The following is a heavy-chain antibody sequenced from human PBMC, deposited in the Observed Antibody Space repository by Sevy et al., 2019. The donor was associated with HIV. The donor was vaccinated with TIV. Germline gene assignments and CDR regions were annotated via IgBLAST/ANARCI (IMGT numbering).Heavy chain of an antibody. J-gene: IGHJ4*02. CDR3: ARSLIVLLPAAMYFDF. V-gene: IGHV1-18*01. Sequence: ASVKVSCKASGYTFPNYGVSWVRQAPGQGLEWMGWISAYNGDTKYAQNFQGRVTMTTDTSTRTVNMELRSLRSDDTAVYYCARSLIVLLPAAMYFDFWGQGTLVTVSS. CDR1: GYTFPNYG. D-gene: IGHD2-2*01. CDR2: ISAYNGDT.